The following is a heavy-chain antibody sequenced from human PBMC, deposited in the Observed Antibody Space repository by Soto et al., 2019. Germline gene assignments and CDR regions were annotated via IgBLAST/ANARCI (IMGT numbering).Heavy chain of an antibody. CDR3: ARTYYYDSSGYDYDAFDI. V-gene: IGHV1-69*06. D-gene: IGHD3-22*01. J-gene: IGHJ3*02. Sequence: SVKVSCKASGGTFSSYAISWVRQAPGQGLEWMGGIIPIFGTANYAQKFQGRVTITADKSTSTAYMELSSLRSEDTAVYYCARTYYYDSSGYDYDAFDIWGQGTMVT. CDR1: GGTFSSYA. CDR2: IIPIFGTA.